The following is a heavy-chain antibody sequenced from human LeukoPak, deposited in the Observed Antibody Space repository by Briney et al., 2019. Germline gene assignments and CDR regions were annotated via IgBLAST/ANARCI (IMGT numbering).Heavy chain of an antibody. J-gene: IGHJ4*02. CDR2: IYYSGST. CDR3: ARQETLGVWFGETGGYFDY. V-gene: IGHV4-39*01. D-gene: IGHD3-10*01. Sequence: SETLSLTCTVSGGSISSSSYYWGWIRQPPGKGLEWIGSIYYSGSTYYNPSLKSRVTISVDTSKNQFSLKLSSVPAADTAVYYCARQETLGVWFGETGGYFDYWGQGTLVTVSS. CDR1: GGSISSSSYY.